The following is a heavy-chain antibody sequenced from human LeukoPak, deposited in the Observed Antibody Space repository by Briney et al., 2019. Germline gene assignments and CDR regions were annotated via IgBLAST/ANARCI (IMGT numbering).Heavy chain of an antibody. CDR3: ARQSLGASGLDH. D-gene: IGHD1-26*01. V-gene: IGHV3-30*03. J-gene: IGHJ4*02. CDR2: APHDRSSP. Sequence: PGGSLRLSCAVSGFRFNSHHMHWVRQAPNKGLEWVAVAPHDRSSPSHAASVNGRFTISRDNSKDTLFLHMDSLRVDDTAIYYCARQSLGASGLDHWGQGVPVTVSS. CDR1: GFRFNSHH.